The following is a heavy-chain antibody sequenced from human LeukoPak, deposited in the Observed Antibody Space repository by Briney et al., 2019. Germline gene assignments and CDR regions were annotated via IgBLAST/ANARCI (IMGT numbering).Heavy chain of an antibody. J-gene: IGHJ4*02. Sequence: GGSLRLSCAASGFTFSNYAMSWVRQAPGKGLEWVSAISGSGGSTYYADSVKGRFTISRDNSKNTLYLQMNSLRVEDTAIYYCAKSSDVVTRNVDCWGQGTLVTVSS. CDR2: ISGSGGST. D-gene: IGHD5-12*01. V-gene: IGHV3-23*01. CDR1: GFTFSNYA. CDR3: AKSSDVVTRNVDC.